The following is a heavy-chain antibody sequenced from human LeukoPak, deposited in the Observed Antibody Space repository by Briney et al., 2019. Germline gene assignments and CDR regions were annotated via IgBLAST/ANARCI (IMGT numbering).Heavy chain of an antibody. CDR3: ARDRVNPMTAVTKPFDY. Sequence: SVKVSCKASGGTFSSYGISWVRQAPGQGLEWMGRIIPIFGTANYAQRFQGRVTLTADKSTSTAYIELNSLRSEDTALYYCARDRVNPMTAVTKPFDYWGQGTLVTVSS. D-gene: IGHD4-17*01. CDR2: IIPIFGTA. CDR1: GGTFSSYG. V-gene: IGHV1-69*06. J-gene: IGHJ4*02.